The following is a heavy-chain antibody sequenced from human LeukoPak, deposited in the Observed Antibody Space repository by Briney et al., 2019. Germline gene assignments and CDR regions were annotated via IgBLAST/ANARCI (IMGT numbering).Heavy chain of an antibody. J-gene: IGHJ5*02. CDR1: GYTFTGYY. D-gene: IGHD1-7*01. CDR2: INPNSGGT. V-gene: IGHV1-2*02. Sequence: ASVKVSCKASGYTFTGYYMHWVRQAPGQGLGWMGWINPNSGGTNYAQKFQGRVTMTRDTSISTAYMELSRLRSDDTAVYYCARGVKITGTTWFDPWGQGTLVTVSS. CDR3: ARGVKITGTTWFDP.